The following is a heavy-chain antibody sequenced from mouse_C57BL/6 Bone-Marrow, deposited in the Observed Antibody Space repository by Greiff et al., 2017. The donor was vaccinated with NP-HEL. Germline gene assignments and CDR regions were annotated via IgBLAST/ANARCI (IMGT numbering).Heavy chain of an antibody. CDR1: GYSITSGYY. D-gene: IGHD6-1*01. Sequence: VQLKESGPGLVKPSQSLSLTCSVTGYSITSGYYWNWIRQYPGNKLEWMGYISYDGSNNYNPSLKNRITITRDTSKNQFFLKLTSVTTEDTATYYCAREECLYFDYWGQGTTLTVSS. J-gene: IGHJ2*01. CDR2: ISYDGSN. V-gene: IGHV3-6*01. CDR3: AREECLYFDY.